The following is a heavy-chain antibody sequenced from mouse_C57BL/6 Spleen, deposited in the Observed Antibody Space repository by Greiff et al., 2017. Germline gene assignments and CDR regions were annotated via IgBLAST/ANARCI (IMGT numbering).Heavy chain of an antibody. CDR2: IYPGDGDT. D-gene: IGHD1-1*01. V-gene: IGHV1-80*01. J-gene: IGHJ2*01. CDR3: ARKGIPLVESGFDY. Sequence: VQLQQSGAELVKPGASVKISCKASGYAFSSYWMNWVKQRPGKGLEWIGKIYPGDGDTNYKGKFKGKATLTADKSSSTAYMQLSSLTSEDSAVYFCARKGIPLVESGFDYWGQGTTLTVSS. CDR1: GYAFSSYW.